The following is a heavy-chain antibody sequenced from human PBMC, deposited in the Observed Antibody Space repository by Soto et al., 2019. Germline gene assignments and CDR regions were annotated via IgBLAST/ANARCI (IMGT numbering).Heavy chain of an antibody. Sequence: EVQLLESGGGLVQPGGSLRLSCAASGFTFSSYAMSWVRQAPGKGLEWVSTISGSGGSTYYPDSVKGRFTISRDSSKNTVYLQMNSLRAEDAAVYYCAKEMTSGYYLFDDWGQGTLVTVSS. CDR3: AKEMTSGYYLFDD. J-gene: IGHJ4*02. CDR2: ISGSGGST. CDR1: GFTFSSYA. V-gene: IGHV3-23*01. D-gene: IGHD3-22*01.